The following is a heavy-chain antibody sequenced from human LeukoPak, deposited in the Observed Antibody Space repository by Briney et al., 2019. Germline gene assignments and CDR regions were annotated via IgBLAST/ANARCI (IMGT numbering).Heavy chain of an antibody. V-gene: IGHV1-18*01. CDR2: ISAYNGNT. Sequence: ASVKVSCKASGYTFTSYGISWVRPAPGQGLEWMGWISAYNGNTNYAQKLQGRVTMTTDTSTSTAYMELRSLRSDDTAVYYCARGSRRYDFWSGYQYWGQGTLVTVSS. CDR3: ARGSRRYDFWSGYQY. CDR1: GYTFTSYG. D-gene: IGHD3-3*01. J-gene: IGHJ4*02.